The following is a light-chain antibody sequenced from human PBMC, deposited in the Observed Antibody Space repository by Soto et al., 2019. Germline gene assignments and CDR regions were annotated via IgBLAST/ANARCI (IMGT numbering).Light chain of an antibody. Sequence: DVVMTQSPLSLPVTLGQPASISCRSSQSLVYSDGNTYLNWFQQRPGQSPRRLIYKVSNRDAGVPDRFSGSGSGADFTLKISRVEAEDVGVDYCMQGTHWPPAFGQGNKLEIK. CDR1: QSLVYSDGNTY. CDR3: MQGTHWPPA. J-gene: IGKJ2*01. CDR2: KVS. V-gene: IGKV2-30*01.